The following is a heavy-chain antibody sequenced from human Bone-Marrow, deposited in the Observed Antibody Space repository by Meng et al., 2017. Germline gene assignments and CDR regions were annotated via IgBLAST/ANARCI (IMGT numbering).Heavy chain of an antibody. CDR3: ARELRNGSGSYSPDY. J-gene: IGHJ4*02. CDR1: GGSISSGSYY. D-gene: IGHD3-10*01. CDR2: IYTSGST. V-gene: IGHV4-61*02. Sequence: VQRQESGPGLVKPSQTLSLTCTVSGGSISSGSYYWSWIRQPAGKGLEWIWRIYTSGSTNYNPSLKSRVTISVDTSKNQFSLKLSSVTAADTAVYYCARELRNGSGSYSPDYWGQGTLVTVSS.